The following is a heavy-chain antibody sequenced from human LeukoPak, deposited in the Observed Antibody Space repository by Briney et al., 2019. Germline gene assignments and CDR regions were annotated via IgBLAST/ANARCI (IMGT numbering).Heavy chain of an antibody. J-gene: IGHJ3*02. CDR2: ISSSASPI. V-gene: IGHV3-11*01. D-gene: IGHD6-19*01. CDR1: GFTFSDYY. CDR3: ARGAVAGSWSDFAAFDI. Sequence: GGSLRLSCAASGFTFSDYYMTWLRQAPGKGLEWVSYISSSASPIYYADSVKGRFTISRDNARNSLYLQMNTLRADDTAVYYCARGAVAGSWSDFAAFDIWGQGTMVTVSS.